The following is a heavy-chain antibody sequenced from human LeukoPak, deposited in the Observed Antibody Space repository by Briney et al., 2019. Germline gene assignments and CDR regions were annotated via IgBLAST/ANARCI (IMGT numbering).Heavy chain of an antibody. CDR1: GGTFSSYA. D-gene: IGHD6-19*01. CDR3: ARADSSGWMGVDY. J-gene: IGHJ4*02. Sequence: ASVKVSCKASGGTFSSYAISWVRQAPGQGLEWMGWINPNSGGTNYAQKFQGRVTMTRDTSISTAYMELSRLRSDDTAVYYCARADSSGWMGVDYWGQGTLVTVSS. V-gene: IGHV1-2*02. CDR2: INPNSGGT.